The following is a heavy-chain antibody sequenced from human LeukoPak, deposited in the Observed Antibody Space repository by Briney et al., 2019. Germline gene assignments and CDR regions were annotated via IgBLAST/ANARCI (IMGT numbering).Heavy chain of an antibody. CDR2: IDHSGST. J-gene: IGHJ4*02. Sequence: SETLSLTCTVSGGSITSHYWSWIRQPPGKGLEWIGYIDHSGSTNYNPSLTSRVTISVDTSKNQFSLKLTYVTAADTAVYYCARDPSGYDYYFDYWGQGSLVTVSS. CDR3: ARDPSGYDYYFDY. D-gene: IGHD5-12*01. V-gene: IGHV4-59*11. CDR1: GGSITSHY.